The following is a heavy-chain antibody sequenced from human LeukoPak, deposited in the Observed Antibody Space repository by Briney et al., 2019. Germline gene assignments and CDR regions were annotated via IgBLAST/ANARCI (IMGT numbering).Heavy chain of an antibody. D-gene: IGHD2-15*01. CDR2: IIPIFGTA. Sequence: GASVKVSCKASGGTFSSYAISWVRQAPGQGLEWMGRIIPIFGTANYAQKFQGRVTITTDESTSTAYMELSSLRSEDTAVYYCASAMEGYPHYMDVWGKGTTVTVSS. CDR1: GGTFSSYA. CDR3: ASAMEGYPHYMDV. V-gene: IGHV1-69*05. J-gene: IGHJ6*03.